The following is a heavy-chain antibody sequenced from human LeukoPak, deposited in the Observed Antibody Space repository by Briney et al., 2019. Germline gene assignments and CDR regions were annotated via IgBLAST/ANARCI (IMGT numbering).Heavy chain of an antibody. V-gene: IGHV4-38-2*02. CDR3: ARGPYSYDSSGAFDI. CDR2: ISSSGST. CDR1: GYSISSGYY. J-gene: IGHJ3*02. D-gene: IGHD3-22*01. Sequence: SETLSLTCTVSGYSISSGYYWSWIRQPAGKGLEWIGRISSSGSTNYNPSLKSRVTILVDTSKNQFSLKLSSVTAADTAVYFCARGPYSYDSSGAFDIWGQGTMVTVSS.